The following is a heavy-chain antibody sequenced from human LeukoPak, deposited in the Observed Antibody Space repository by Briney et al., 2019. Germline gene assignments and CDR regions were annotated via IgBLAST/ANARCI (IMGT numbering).Heavy chain of an antibody. V-gene: IGHV3-48*03. CDR2: ISSSVSTI. D-gene: IGHD2/OR15-2a*01. J-gene: IGHJ4*02. CDR1: GFTFSSYE. Sequence: GGSLRLSCAASGFTFSSYEMNWVRQAPGKGLEWVSYISSSVSTIYYADSVKGRFTISRDNPKNSLYLQMNSLRAEDTAVYYCARGSMVLWYFDYWGQGTLVTVSS. CDR3: ARGSMVLWYFDY.